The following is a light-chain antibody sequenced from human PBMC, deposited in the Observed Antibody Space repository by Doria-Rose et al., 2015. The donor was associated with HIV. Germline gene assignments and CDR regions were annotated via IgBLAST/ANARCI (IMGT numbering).Light chain of an antibody. J-gene: IGLJ3*02. Sequence: SVVTQEPAVSVALGQTVRITCQGDSLRSYYAGWYQQKPGQAPILVIYGKNNRPSGIPDRFSGSSSGNTASLTITGAQAEDEADYYCNSRDSSGNHWLFGGGTKLTVL. CDR1: SLRSYY. CDR3: NSRDSSGNHWL. CDR2: GKN. V-gene: IGLV3-19*01.